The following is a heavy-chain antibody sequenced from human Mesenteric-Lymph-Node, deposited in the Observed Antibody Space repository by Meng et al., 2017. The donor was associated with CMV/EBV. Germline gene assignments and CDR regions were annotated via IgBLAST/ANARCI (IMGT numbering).Heavy chain of an antibody. CDR1: RFTFSNYG. V-gene: IGHV3-30*02. Sequence: GESLKISCAASRFTFSNYGMHWVRQAPGKGLEWVAFVRRDGGDENYADSVKGRFTISRDNSKNTLFLQMNSLRVDDTAVCFCAKESTSSHHTYGYDYWGQGTLVTVSS. CDR3: AKESTSSHHTYGYDY. CDR2: VRRDGGDE. D-gene: IGHD5-18*01. J-gene: IGHJ4*02.